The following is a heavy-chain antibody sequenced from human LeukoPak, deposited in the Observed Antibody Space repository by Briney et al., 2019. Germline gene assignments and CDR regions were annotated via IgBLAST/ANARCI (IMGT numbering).Heavy chain of an antibody. Sequence: SETLSLTCTVSGGSISSYYWSWIRQPPGKGLEWIGYIYYSGSTNYNPSLKSRVTISVDTSKNQFSLELSSVTAADTAVYYCARDYYGSGSYRGFDPWGQGTLVTVSS. V-gene: IGHV4-59*12. J-gene: IGHJ5*02. CDR3: ARDYYGSGSYRGFDP. D-gene: IGHD3-10*01. CDR2: IYYSGST. CDR1: GGSISSYY.